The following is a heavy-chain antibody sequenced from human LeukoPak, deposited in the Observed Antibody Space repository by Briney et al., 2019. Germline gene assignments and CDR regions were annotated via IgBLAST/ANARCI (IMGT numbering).Heavy chain of an antibody. CDR3: ARDHAAYCGGDCYSTMDV. Sequence: EASVKVSCKASGGTFSSYAISWVRQAPGQGLEWMGGIIPIFGTANYAQKFQGRVTITADKSTSTAYMELSSLRSEDTAVYYCARDHAAYCGGDCYSTMDVWGEGTTVTVSS. V-gene: IGHV1-69*06. CDR1: GGTFSSYA. D-gene: IGHD2-21*02. CDR2: IIPIFGTA. J-gene: IGHJ6*04.